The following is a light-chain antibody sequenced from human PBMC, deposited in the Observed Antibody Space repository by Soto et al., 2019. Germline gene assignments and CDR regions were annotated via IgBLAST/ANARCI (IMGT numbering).Light chain of an antibody. CDR1: SGYSNYK. Sequence: QLVLTQPPSASASLGASVTLTCTLNSGYSNYKVDWYQQRPGKGPRFVMRVGTGGIVGSKGDGIPDRFSVLGSGLNRYLTIKNIQEEDEGDYHCGADHGSGSNFVVVFGGGTKVTVL. J-gene: IGLJ2*01. CDR2: VGTGGIVG. CDR3: GADHGSGSNFVVV. V-gene: IGLV9-49*01.